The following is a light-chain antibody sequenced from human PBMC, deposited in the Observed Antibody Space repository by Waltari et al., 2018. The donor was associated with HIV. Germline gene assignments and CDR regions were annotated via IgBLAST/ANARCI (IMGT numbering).Light chain of an antibody. CDR3: QQRSNWPPGFT. CDR1: QSVTTY. Sequence: EIVLTQSPVTLSLSPGERATLSCRASQSVTTYLAWYQQKPGQAPSLLVYDASSRATSIPARFRGSGSGTDFTLTITSLEPDDFAVYYCQQRSNWPPGFTFGQGTKLEIK. J-gene: IGKJ2*01. V-gene: IGKV3-11*01. CDR2: DAS.